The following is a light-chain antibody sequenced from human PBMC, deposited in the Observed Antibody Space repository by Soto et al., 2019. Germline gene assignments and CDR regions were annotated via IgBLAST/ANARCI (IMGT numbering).Light chain of an antibody. CDR2: LGS. V-gene: IGKV2-28*01. CDR1: QSLLHSNGYNY. J-gene: IGKJ1*01. CDR3: MQALQTPRT. Sequence: DIVMTQSPLSLPVTPGEPASISCRSSQSLLHSNGYNYLDWYLQKPGQSPQLLIYLGSNRASGVPDRFRGSGSGTGFTLQISRVEAEDVGVYYCMQALQTPRTLGQGTKVEIK.